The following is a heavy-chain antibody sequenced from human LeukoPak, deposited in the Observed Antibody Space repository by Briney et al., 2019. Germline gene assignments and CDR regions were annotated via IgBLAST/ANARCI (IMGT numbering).Heavy chain of an antibody. Sequence: GGSLRLSCAASGLTFSNYGLHWVRQAPGKGLEWVAVIWYDGSVIYYADSVKGRFTISRDNSKHTLYLQMNNLRVEDTAAYYCARDGSGGGWLYADYWGQGTLVTVSP. V-gene: IGHV3-33*08. CDR3: ARDGSGGGWLYADY. CDR2: IWYDGSVI. D-gene: IGHD2-15*01. CDR1: GLTFSNYG. J-gene: IGHJ4*02.